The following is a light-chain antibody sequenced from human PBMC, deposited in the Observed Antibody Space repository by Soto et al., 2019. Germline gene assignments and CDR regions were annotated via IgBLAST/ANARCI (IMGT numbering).Light chain of an antibody. J-gene: IGKJ1*01. CDR2: AAS. CDR1: QGISNY. CDR3: QKYNSAPPA. V-gene: IGKV1-27*01. Sequence: DIQMTQSPSSLSASVGYRVTMTCRASQGISNYLAWYQQKPGKVPKLLIYAASTLQSGVPSRFSGSGSGTDFTLTISSLQPEDVATYYCQKYNSAPPAFGQGTKVDI.